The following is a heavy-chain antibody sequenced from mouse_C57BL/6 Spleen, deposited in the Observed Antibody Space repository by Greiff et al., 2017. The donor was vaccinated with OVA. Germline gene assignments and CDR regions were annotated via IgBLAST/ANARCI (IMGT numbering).Heavy chain of an antibody. D-gene: IGHD2-1*01. V-gene: IGHV1-64*01. CDR3: ASENGNYLDY. Sequence: VQRVESGAELVKPGASVKLSCKASGYTFTSYWMHWVKQRPGQGLEWIGMIHPNSGSTNYNEKFKSKATLTVDKSSSTAYMQLSSLTSEDSAVYYCASENGNYLDYWGQGTTLTVSS. CDR1: GYTFTSYW. J-gene: IGHJ2*01. CDR2: IHPNSGST.